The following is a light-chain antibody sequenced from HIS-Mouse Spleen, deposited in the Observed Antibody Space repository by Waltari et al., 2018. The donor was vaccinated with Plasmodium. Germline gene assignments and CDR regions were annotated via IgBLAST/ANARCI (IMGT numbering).Light chain of an antibody. J-gene: IGLJ3*02. V-gene: IGLV3-10*01. CDR2: EDS. CDR1: ALPTQY. CDR3: YSTDSSGNHRV. Sequence: SYELTQPPSVSVSPGQTPRTTCSGYALPTQYAHWDQQKSGQAPVLVIYEDSKRPPGIPERFSGSSSGTMATLTISGAQVEDEADYYCYSTDSSGNHRVFGGGTKLTVL.